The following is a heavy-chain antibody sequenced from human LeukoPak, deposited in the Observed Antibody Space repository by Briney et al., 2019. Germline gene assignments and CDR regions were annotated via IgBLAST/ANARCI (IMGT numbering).Heavy chain of an antibody. CDR2: ISGSGGST. CDR1: GFTFSSYA. J-gene: IGHJ6*02. D-gene: IGHD6-6*01. CDR3: ARHSSSSSRDCYYGMDV. Sequence: GGSLRLSCAASGFTFSSYAMSWVRQAPGKGLEWVSAISGSGGSTYYADSVKGRFTISRDNSKNTLYLQMNSLRAEDTAVYYCARHSSSSSRDCYYGMDVWGQGTTVTVSS. V-gene: IGHV3-23*01.